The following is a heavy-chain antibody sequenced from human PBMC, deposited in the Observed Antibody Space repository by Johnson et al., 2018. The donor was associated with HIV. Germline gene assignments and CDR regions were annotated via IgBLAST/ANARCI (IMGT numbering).Heavy chain of an antibody. CDR2: ISYDGSNK. J-gene: IGHJ3*02. D-gene: IGHD3-22*01. CDR3: AKETRDTRSAFDI. V-gene: IGHV3-30*04. CDR1: GFTFSSYA. Sequence: QVQLVESGGGVVQPGRSLRLSCAASGFTFSSYAMHWVRQAPGKGLEWVAVISYDGSNKYYADSVKGRFTISKDISKKTVYLQMNTLRTEDTAVYYCAKETRDTRSAFDIWGQGTMVTVSA.